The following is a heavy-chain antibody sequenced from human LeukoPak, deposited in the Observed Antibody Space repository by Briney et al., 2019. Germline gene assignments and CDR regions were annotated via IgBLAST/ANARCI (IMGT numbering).Heavy chain of an antibody. CDR1: GGTFSSYA. V-gene: IGHV1-69*01. Sequence: GASVKVSCKASGGTFSSYAISWVRQAPGQGLEWMGGIIPIFGTANYAQKFQGRVTITADESTSTAYMELSSLRSEDTAVYYCARAARGYSYGYGLGRYYGMDVWGQGTTVTVSS. CDR2: IIPIFGTA. J-gene: IGHJ6*02. D-gene: IGHD5-18*01. CDR3: ARAARGYSYGYGLGRYYGMDV.